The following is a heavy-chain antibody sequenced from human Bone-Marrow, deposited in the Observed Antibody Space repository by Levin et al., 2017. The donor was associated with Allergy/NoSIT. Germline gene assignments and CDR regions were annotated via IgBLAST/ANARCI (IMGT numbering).Heavy chain of an antibody. J-gene: IGHJ4*02. Sequence: PGGSLRLSCTVSGGSISSANYYWGWIRQPPGKGLEWVGSLYYSGSTYYNPSLKSRVTISVDTSKNQFSLKVNSVNATDTALYFCARHVRGYCSSASCHTDDWGQGILVTVSS. CDR1: GGSISSANYY. CDR2: LYYSGST. V-gene: IGHV4-39*01. D-gene: IGHD2-2*02. CDR3: ARHVRGYCSSASCHTDD.